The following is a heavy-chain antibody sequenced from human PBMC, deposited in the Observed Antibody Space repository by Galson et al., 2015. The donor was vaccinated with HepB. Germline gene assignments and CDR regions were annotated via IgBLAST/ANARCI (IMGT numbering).Heavy chain of an antibody. CDR3: ARQNKRRIYSSSSSTSCFDI. CDR2: IYYSGST. D-gene: IGHD6-13*01. J-gene: IGHJ3*02. V-gene: IGHV4-39*01. Sequence: IRQPPGKGLEWIGSIYYSGSTYYNPSLKSRVTISVDTSKNQFSLKLSSVTAADTAVYYCARQNKRRIYSSSSSTSCFDIWGQGTMVTVSS.